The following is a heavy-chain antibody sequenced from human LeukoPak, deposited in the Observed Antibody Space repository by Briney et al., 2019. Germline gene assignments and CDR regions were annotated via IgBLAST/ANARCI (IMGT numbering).Heavy chain of an antibody. V-gene: IGHV3-74*01. J-gene: IGHJ4*02. CDR2: INSDGSST. CDR1: GFTFSSYW. CDR3: ARDLNYEGLFDY. D-gene: IGHD4-11*01. Sequence: GGPLGLSCAASGFTFSSYWMHWVRQAPGKGLVWVSRINSDGSSTSYADSVKGRFTISRDNAKNALYLQMNSLRAEDTAVYYCARDLNYEGLFDYWGQGTLVTVSS.